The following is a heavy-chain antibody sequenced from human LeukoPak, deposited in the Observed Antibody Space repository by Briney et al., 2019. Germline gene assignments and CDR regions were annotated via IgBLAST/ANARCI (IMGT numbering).Heavy chain of an antibody. Sequence: ASVKVSCKASGYTFTSYGISWVRQAPGQGLEWMGWIGGYNGNTKYAQKIQGRVTMTTDTPTSTAYMELRSLISDDTAVYYCARGNGDYDDAFDIWGQGTMVTVSS. D-gene: IGHD4-17*01. CDR3: ARGNGDYDDAFDI. CDR1: GYTFTSYG. V-gene: IGHV1-18*01. J-gene: IGHJ3*02. CDR2: IGGYNGNT.